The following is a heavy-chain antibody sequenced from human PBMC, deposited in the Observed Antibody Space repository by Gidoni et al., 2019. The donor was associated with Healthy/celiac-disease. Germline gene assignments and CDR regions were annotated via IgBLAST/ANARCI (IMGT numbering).Heavy chain of an antibody. J-gene: IGHJ4*02. CDR1: GGSISSGGSY. V-gene: IGHV4-61*02. Sequence: QVQLQESGPGLVKPSQTLSLACTVPGGSISSGGSYWSWIRHPAGKGLDWIGRINTSGGTNYNPSLKSRVNISVDTYKNQFSLKLSSVTAADTAVYYCARERGAGFDYWGQGTLVTVSS. D-gene: IGHD6-19*01. CDR3: ARERGAGFDY. CDR2: INTSGGT.